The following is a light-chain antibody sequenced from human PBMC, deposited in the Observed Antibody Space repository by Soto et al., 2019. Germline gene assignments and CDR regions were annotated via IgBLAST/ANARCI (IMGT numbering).Light chain of an antibody. CDR1: QSFSSSY. CDR2: EAS. Sequence: EIVLTQSPGTLSLSPGERATLSCRASQSFSSSYLAWYQQKPGQAPRLLIYEASSRATGIPDRFSGSGSGTDFTLTISRLEAEDFAVYYCQQYGSSRTFGQGTKVEIK. J-gene: IGKJ1*01. CDR3: QQYGSSRT. V-gene: IGKV3-20*01.